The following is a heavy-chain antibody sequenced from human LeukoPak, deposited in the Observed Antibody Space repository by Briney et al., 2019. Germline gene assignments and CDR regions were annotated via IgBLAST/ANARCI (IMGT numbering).Heavy chain of an antibody. CDR1: GSIFSHHG. J-gene: IGHJ4*02. D-gene: IGHD5-24*01. CDR3: VKDDGWVQYAN. CDR2: IRADAVTT. Sequence: QAGGSLRLSCATSGSIFSHHGMNWFRQAPGKGLEWVPGIRADAVTTYYADSVKGRFIISRDNSKNTVYLQMNSLSAEDAAVYYCVKDDGWVQYANWGQGTLVTVSS. V-gene: IGHV3-23*01.